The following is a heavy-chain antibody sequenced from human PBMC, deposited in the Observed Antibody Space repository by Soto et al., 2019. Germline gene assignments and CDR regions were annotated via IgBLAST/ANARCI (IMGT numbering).Heavy chain of an antibody. CDR2: IIPVLGPA. J-gene: IGHJ4*02. V-gene: IGHV1-69*06. CDR1: GVTFNTFA. Sequence: QVQLVQSGAEVKKPGSSVKVSCKTSGVTFNTFAISWVRQAPGQGLEYMGGIIPVLGPANYAQRFQGRVTITAEKFTSTAYLEVSNPTSEDTAVYYCARAAKRFFDYWGQGTLVTVAS. CDR3: ARAAKRFFDY.